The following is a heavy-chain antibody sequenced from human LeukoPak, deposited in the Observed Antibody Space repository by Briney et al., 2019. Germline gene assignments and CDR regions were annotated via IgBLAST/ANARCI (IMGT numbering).Heavy chain of an antibody. J-gene: IGHJ6*03. CDR2: INWNGGFT. V-gene: IGHV3-20*04. Sequence: PGRSLRLSCAASGFTFDDYAMHWVRQVPGKGLEWVAGINWNGGFTDYVDSVKGRFTVSRDNAKNSLYLQMNSLRVEDTGLYYCARYLEATETTWHYMDVWGKGTTVIVSS. CDR1: GFTFDDYA. D-gene: IGHD1-1*01. CDR3: ARYLEATETTWHYMDV.